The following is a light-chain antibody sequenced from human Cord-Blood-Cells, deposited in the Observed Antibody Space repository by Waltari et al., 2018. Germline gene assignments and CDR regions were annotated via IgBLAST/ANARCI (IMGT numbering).Light chain of an antibody. Sequence: EIVLTQSPGTLSLSPGERATLSCRASQSVSSYLAWYQQKPGQAPRPLIYVASNRATGIPARFSGSGSGTDFTLTISSLEPEDFAVYYCQQRSNWPLTFGGGTKVEIK. V-gene: IGKV3-11*01. CDR1: QSVSSY. CDR2: VAS. CDR3: QQRSNWPLT. J-gene: IGKJ4*01.